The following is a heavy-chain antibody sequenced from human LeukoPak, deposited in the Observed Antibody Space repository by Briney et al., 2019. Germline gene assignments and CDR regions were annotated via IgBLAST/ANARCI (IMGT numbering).Heavy chain of an antibody. CDR1: GFTFSSYA. D-gene: IGHD2-21*02. V-gene: IGHV3-21*01. Sequence: PGGSLRLSCAASGFTFSSYAMSWVGQAPGKGREWVSSISSSSSYIYYADSVKSRFTISRDNAKNSLSLQMNTLRAEDTAVYYCARVVATYYYYMDVWGKGTTVTVSS. J-gene: IGHJ6*03. CDR3: ARVVATYYYYMDV. CDR2: ISSSSSYI.